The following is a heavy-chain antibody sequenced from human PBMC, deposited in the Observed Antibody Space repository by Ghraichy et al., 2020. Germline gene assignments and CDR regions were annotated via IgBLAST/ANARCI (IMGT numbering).Heavy chain of an antibody. CDR1: GLTLTRYA. CDR3: ARDQEYLGDNSSGYNY. J-gene: IGHJ4*02. V-gene: IGHV3-30-3*01. CDR2: ISYDGNNK. D-gene: IGHD6-19*01. Sequence: GGSLRLSCIPIGLTLTRYAMNWVRQAPGKLLEWVTLISYDGNNKYYADSVRGRFTISRDTSKNPLYLQMTSLRVEETDIYYCARDQEYLGDNSSGYNYLGQGTLVTVS.